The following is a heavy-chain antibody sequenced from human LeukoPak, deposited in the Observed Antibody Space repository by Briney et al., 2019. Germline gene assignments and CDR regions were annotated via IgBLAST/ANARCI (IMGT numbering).Heavy chain of an antibody. V-gene: IGHV1-3*01. Sequence: ASVKVSCKASGCTFTRYAMHWVRQAPGQRLEWMGWINAGNGNTKYSQKFQGRVTITRDTSASTAYMELSSLRSEDTAVYYCARAIYCSSTSCYYLPYYYGMDVWGKGTTVTVSS. CDR2: INAGNGNT. CDR1: GCTFTRYA. CDR3: ARAIYCSSTSCYYLPYYYGMDV. J-gene: IGHJ6*04. D-gene: IGHD2-2*01.